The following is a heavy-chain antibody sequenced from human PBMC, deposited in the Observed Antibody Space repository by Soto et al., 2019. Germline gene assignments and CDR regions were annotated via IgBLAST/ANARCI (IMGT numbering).Heavy chain of an antibody. D-gene: IGHD3-22*01. J-gene: IGHJ4*02. CDR3: AKSAWLKTYYYDSSGYYSDY. Sequence: PGGSLRLSCAASGFTFSSYAMSWVRQAPGKGLEWVSAISGSGGSTYYADSVKGRFTISRDNSKNALYLQMNSLRAEDTAVYYRAKSAWLKTYYYDSSGYYSDYWGQGTLVTVSS. CDR1: GFTFSSYA. CDR2: ISGSGGST. V-gene: IGHV3-23*01.